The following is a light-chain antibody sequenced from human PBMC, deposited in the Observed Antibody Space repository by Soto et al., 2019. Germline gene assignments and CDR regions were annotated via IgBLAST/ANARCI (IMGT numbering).Light chain of an antibody. V-gene: IGKV3-20*01. J-gene: IGKJ1*01. CDR1: ESVSANY. Sequence: EIVLTQSPGTLSLSPGERATLSCRASESVSANYLAWYQQKPGQPPRLLISDASSRAPGIPDRFSGSGSGAEYTLTISRQEDEICAVFYCQQYGSSPRTFGQGTKVDIK. CDR2: DAS. CDR3: QQYGSSPRT.